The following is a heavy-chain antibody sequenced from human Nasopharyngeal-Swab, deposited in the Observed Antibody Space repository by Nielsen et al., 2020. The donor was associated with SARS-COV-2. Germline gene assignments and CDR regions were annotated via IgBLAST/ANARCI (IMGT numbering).Heavy chain of an antibody. Sequence: GESLKISCAASGFTFSSSSMDWVRHAPGKGLEWVSSISGDSSYIYCADSVQGRFTISRDNAKNSLYLQMNSLRAEDTALYYCARDRFGNSSNTLDYWGQGTLVTVSS. CDR3: ARDRFGNSSNTLDY. CDR2: ISGDSSYI. CDR1: GFTFSSSS. D-gene: IGHD4-23*01. J-gene: IGHJ4*02. V-gene: IGHV3-21*01.